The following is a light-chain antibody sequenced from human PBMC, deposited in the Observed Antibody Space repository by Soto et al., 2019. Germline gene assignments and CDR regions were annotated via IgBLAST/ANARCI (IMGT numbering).Light chain of an antibody. CDR3: MQATHYPLT. CDR1: HSLVHTDGNTY. V-gene: IGKV2-24*01. J-gene: IGKJ4*01. Sequence: DTVMTQPPLSSTVTLGQPASSSCRSSHSLVHTDGNTYLSWLHQRPGPPPRPLIDTISNRFSGVPDRFSGGWAGKAFTLKISRVDAEDVGVYYCMQATHYPLTFGGGTRLEIK. CDR2: TIS.